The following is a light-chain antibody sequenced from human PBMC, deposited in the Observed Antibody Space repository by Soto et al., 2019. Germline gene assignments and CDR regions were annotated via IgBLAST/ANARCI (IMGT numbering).Light chain of an antibody. J-gene: IGKJ2*01. Sequence: EIVLPQSPGTLSLSPGERATLSCRASQSVYSSSLAWYQQKPGQAPRLLIYGVSIRSTGIPDRFSGSGSGTDFTLTISRLEPEDFAVYYCQQYGSSPSTFGQGTKVEIK. CDR3: QQYGSSPST. V-gene: IGKV3-20*01. CDR1: QSVYSSS. CDR2: GVS.